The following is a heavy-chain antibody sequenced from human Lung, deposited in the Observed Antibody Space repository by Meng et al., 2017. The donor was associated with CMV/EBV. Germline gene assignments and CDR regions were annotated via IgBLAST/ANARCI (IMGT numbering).Heavy chain of an antibody. CDR2: IYYSGAT. J-gene: IGHJ6*02. CDR1: GHPITTYY. V-gene: IGHV4-59*01. Sequence: GSLRLSCSVFGHPITTYYWSWVRQAPGKGLEWIGYIYYSGATNYNPSLKSRLTISMDTSKNRFSLELRSVTAADTAIYYCARDRAAVGYYYYAMDAWGQGTTVTVSS. D-gene: IGHD2-15*01. CDR3: ARDRAAVGYYYYAMDA.